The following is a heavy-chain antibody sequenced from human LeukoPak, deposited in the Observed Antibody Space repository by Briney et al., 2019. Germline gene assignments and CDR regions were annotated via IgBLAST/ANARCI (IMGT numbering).Heavy chain of an antibody. CDR3: QAEDGIRYFDRFPRDLDY. CDR2: LSGSGGST. CDR1: GFTFSSYA. Sequence: GGSLRFSCAASGFTFSSYAMSWVRQAPGKGLEWVSALSGSGGSTYYADSVKGRLTISRDNSKNTLYLQMNSLRAEDTAVFFFQAEDGIRYFDRFPRDLDYWGQGTLVTVSS. V-gene: IGHV3-23*01. D-gene: IGHD3-9*01. J-gene: IGHJ4*02.